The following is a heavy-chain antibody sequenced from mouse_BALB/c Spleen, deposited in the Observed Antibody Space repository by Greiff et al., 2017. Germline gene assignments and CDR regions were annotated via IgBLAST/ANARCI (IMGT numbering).Heavy chain of an antibody. D-gene: IGHD1-2*01. J-gene: IGHJ4*01. CDR2: INPYNDGT. CDR3: ARSSTALYAMDY. V-gene: IGHV1-14*01. CDR1: GYTFTSYV. Sequence: EVKLMESGPELVKPGASVKMSCKASGYTFTSYVMHWVKQKPGQGLEWIGYINPYNDGTKYNEKFKGKATLTSDKSSSTAYMELSSLTSEDSAVYYCARSSTALYAMDYWGQGTSVTVSS.